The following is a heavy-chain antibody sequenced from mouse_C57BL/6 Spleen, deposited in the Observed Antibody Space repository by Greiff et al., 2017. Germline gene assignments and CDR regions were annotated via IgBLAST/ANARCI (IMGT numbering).Heavy chain of an antibody. CDR1: GYTFTSYW. J-gene: IGHJ4*01. CDR2: INPSNGGT. V-gene: IGHV1-53*01. D-gene: IGHD2-1*01. Sequence: QVQLQQPGTELVKPGASVKLSCKASGYTFTSYWMHWVKQRPGQGLEWIGNINPSNGGTNYNEKFKSKATLTVDQSSSTASMQLSSLTSEDSAVYSCARGRDGNRSAMDYWGQGTSVTVSS. CDR3: ARGRDGNRSAMDY.